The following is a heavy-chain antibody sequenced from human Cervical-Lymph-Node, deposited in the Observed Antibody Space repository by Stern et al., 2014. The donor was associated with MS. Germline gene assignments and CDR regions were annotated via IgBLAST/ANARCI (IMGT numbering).Heavy chain of an antibody. J-gene: IGHJ4*02. Sequence: VQLVESGTEVRTPGASVKVSCKASGYTFTDYFIHWVRQAPGQGLEWMGRINPNSGGTNYAQKFQGRVTMTRVTSISTAFMELSRLTSYDTAVYYCARDTPNDSSGYLTYWGLGTLVTVSS. CDR2: INPNSGGT. D-gene: IGHD3-22*01. V-gene: IGHV1-2*06. CDR1: GYTFTDYF. CDR3: ARDTPNDSSGYLTY.